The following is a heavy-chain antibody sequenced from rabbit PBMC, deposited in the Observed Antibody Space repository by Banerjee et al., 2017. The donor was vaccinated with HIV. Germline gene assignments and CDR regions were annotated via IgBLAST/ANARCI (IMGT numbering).Heavy chain of an antibody. CDR1: GIDFSSNA. V-gene: IGHV1S47*01. Sequence: QEQLEESGGDLVKPGASLTLTCTASGIDFSSNAMCWVRQAPGKGPEWIACIYNGDGSTDYASWVNGRFTISRTSSTTVTLHVTSLTAADTATYFCARYVDGSYFDLWGQGTLVTVS. J-gene: IGHJ4*01. CDR3: ARYVDGSYFDL. CDR2: IYNGDGST. D-gene: IGHD5-1*01.